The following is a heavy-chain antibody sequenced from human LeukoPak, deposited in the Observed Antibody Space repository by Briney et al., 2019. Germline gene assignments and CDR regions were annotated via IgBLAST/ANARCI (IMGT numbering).Heavy chain of an antibody. V-gene: IGHV3-7*05. CDR3: ARVFPKTVAAHSYFDY. Sequence: GGSLRLSCAASGFTFSSYWMSWARRAPGKGLEWGANINQDGSETYYVDSVKGRLTISRDNAKNSLYLQMNSLRAEDTAVYFCARVFPKTVAAHSYFDYWGQGTLVTVSS. J-gene: IGHJ4*02. CDR1: GFTFSSYW. CDR2: INQDGSET. D-gene: IGHD6-19*01.